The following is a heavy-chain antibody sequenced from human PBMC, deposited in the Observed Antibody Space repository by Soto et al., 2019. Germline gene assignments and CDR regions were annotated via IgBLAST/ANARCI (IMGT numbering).Heavy chain of an antibody. D-gene: IGHD4-4*01. CDR3: TKNYQDDYSNYGAFDI. V-gene: IGHV3-23*01. Sequence: AMSWVRQAPGKGLERVSVISGSGVTTYSADSVKGRFTISRDNSKNTLYLQMNSLRAEDTAIYYCTKNYQDDYSNYGAFDIWGQGTMVTVSS. CDR1: A. CDR2: ISGSGVTT. J-gene: IGHJ3*02.